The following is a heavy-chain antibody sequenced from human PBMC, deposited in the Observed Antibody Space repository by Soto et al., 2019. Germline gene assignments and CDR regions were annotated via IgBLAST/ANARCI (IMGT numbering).Heavy chain of an antibody. CDR3: ARDLPAVDY. V-gene: IGHV1-18*01. CDR1: GYTFSSYH. J-gene: IGHJ4*02. Sequence: QIQLVQSGAEVKKPGASVKVSCKASGYTFSSYHITWVRQAPGQGLEWMGWISAYNGNTNYAQNLQGRVTMTTDPPTSRAYMALRSLRSDDTAVYYCARDLPAVDYWGQGALVTVSS. CDR2: ISAYNGNT.